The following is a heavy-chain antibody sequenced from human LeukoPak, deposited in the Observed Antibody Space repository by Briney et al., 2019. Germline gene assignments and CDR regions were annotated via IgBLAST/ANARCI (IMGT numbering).Heavy chain of an antibody. CDR1: GFTFSSYN. V-gene: IGHV3-48*01. J-gene: IGHJ4*02. CDR3: ARGTWIQLWLIDY. D-gene: IGHD5-18*01. CDR2: ISSSSSVI. Sequence: GGSLRPSCAASGFTFSSYNMNWVRQAPGKGLEWVSYISSSSSVIYYADSVKGRFTISRDNAKNSLYLQMNSLRAEDTAVYYCARGTWIQLWLIDYWGQGTLVTVSS.